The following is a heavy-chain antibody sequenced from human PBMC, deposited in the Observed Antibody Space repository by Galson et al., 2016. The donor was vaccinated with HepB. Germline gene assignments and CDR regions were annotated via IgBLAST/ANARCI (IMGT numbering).Heavy chain of an antibody. V-gene: IGHV1-24*01. CDR2: FDAEDGKT. J-gene: IGHJ6*02. D-gene: IGHD6-19*01. CDR1: GNTFTAMA. CDR3: AADPRLARNWDGSSFDSYNDLDV. Sequence: SVKVSCKATGNTFTAMAMHWVRQAPGKGLEWMGGFDAEDGKTIYAQMFQGRVTLTEDKSTNIAYMELRSLRSEDTAVYYGAADPRLARNWDGSSFDSYNDLDVWGRGTTVTVSS.